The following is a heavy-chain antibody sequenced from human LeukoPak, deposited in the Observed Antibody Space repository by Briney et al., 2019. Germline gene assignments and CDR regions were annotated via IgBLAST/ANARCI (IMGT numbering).Heavy chain of an antibody. D-gene: IGHD6-19*01. CDR2: INTNTGNP. V-gene: IGHV7-4-1*02. J-gene: IGHJ2*01. CDR1: GYTSDRYA. Sequence: ASVKVSCKASGYTSDRYALNWVRQAPGQGLEWMGWINTNTGNPTYAQGLTGRFLFSLDTSVSTTYLQINSLKAEDTAVYYCARVVYSSDRYWYFDLWGRGTLVTVSS. CDR3: ARVVYSSDRYWYFDL.